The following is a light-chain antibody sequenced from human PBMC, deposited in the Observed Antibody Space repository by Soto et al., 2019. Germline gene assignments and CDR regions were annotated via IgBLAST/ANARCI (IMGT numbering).Light chain of an antibody. CDR2: EVT. CDR1: SSDIGSYNL. J-gene: IGLJ1*01. CDR3: CSYAGTPTFRYV. V-gene: IGLV2-23*02. Sequence: QSVLTQPASVSGSPGQSITISCTGTSSDIGSYNLVSWYQQNPGKAPKLIIYEVTERPSGVSSRFSGSKSGNTASLTISGLQAEDEADYYCCSYAGTPTFRYVFCAGTNVTVL.